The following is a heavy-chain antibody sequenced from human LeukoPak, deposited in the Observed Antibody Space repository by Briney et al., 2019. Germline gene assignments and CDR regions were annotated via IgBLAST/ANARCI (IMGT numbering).Heavy chain of an antibody. CDR2: VGPTGDYT. V-gene: IGHV3-23*01. CDR3: TKRPNWGFSDF. J-gene: IGHJ4*02. CDR1: GFSFTSCA. D-gene: IGHD7-27*01. Sequence: GGSLRLSCAASGFSFTSCAMQWVRQAPGKGLEWVSTVGPTGDYTNYADSVTGRFTISRDNSKNTVSLQMNGLRADDTAVYYCTKRPNWGFSDFWGQGTLVTVSS.